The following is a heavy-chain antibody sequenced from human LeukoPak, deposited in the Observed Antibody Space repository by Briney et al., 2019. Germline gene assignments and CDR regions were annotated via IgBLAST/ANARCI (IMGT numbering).Heavy chain of an antibody. Sequence: GGSLRLSCAASGFTFSSYSMNWVRQAPGKGLEWVSSISSSSSYIYYADSVKGRFTISRDNAKNSLYLQMNSLRAEDTAVYYCAKEYSSGWGFDYWGQGTLVTVSS. CDR2: ISSSSSYI. CDR3: AKEYSSGWGFDY. J-gene: IGHJ4*02. CDR1: GFTFSSYS. D-gene: IGHD6-19*01. V-gene: IGHV3-21*01.